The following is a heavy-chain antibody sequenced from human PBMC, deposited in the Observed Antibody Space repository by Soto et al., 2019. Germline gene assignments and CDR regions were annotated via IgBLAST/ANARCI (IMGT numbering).Heavy chain of an antibody. D-gene: IGHD3-10*01. V-gene: IGHV1-2*04. CDR1: GYTFTSYY. J-gene: IGHJ4*02. CDR2: INPNSGGT. CDR3: ARELGSYTLDY. Sequence: ASVKVSCKASGYTFTSYYMHWVRQAPGQGLEWMGWINPNSGGTNYAQKFQGWVTMTRDTSISTAYMELSRLRSDDTAVYYCARELGSYTLDYWGQGTLVTVSS.